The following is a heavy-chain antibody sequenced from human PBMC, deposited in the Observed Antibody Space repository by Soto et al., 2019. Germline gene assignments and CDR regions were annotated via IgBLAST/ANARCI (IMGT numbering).Heavy chain of an antibody. V-gene: IGHV5-51*01. CDR3: ARSMVRGVIPYYYGMDV. D-gene: IGHD3-10*01. J-gene: IGHJ6*02. Sequence: PGESLKISCNGSGYSFTSYWIGWGRQMPGKGLEWMGIIYPGDSDTRYSPSFQGQVTISADKSISTAYLQWSSLKASDTAMYYCARSMVRGVIPYYYGMDVWGQGTTVTVSS. CDR2: IYPGDSDT. CDR1: GYSFTSYW.